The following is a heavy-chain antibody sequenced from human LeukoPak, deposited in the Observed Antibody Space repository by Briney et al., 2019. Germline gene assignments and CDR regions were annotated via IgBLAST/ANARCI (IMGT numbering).Heavy chain of an antibody. D-gene: IGHD6-19*01. CDR2: INPNSGGT. CDR1: GYTFTVYY. J-gene: IGHJ6*02. Sequence: GASVKVSCKASGYTFTVYYMHWVRQAPGQGLEWMGWINPNSGGTNYAQAFQGRVTMNRDTTISIAYMELSRLSSDDTAGYYSARVQMEVAGFVVRGYYGMEVWGQGTTVTVSS. V-gene: IGHV1-2*02. CDR3: ARVQMEVAGFVVRGYYGMEV.